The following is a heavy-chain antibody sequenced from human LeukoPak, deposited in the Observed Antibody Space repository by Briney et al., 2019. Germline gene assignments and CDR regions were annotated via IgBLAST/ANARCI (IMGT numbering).Heavy chain of an antibody. J-gene: IGHJ5*02. CDR3: ARQLMDFDIVVVYWFDP. D-gene: IGHD2-2*01. V-gene: IGHV4-39*01. CDR1: GGSISSSSYY. Sequence: SESLSLTCTVSGGSISSSSYYWGWIRQPPGKGLEWIGSIYYSGSTYYNPSLKSRVTISVDTSKNQFSLKLSSVTAADTAVYYCARQLMDFDIVVVYWFDPWGQGTLVTVSS. CDR2: IYYSGST.